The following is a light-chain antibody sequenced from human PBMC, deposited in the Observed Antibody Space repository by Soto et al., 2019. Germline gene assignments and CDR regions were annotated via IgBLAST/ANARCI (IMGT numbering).Light chain of an antibody. Sequence: EVVLTQSPVTLSLSPGERATLSCRASQSFRGLLAWYQQKPGQAPRLLIYDAYNRATGIPPRFSGSGSGTDFTITISSLEPEDSAVYYCQKRNMWPITFGKGTRLEIK. CDR2: DAY. V-gene: IGKV3-11*01. CDR1: QSFRGL. J-gene: IGKJ5*01. CDR3: QKRNMWPIT.